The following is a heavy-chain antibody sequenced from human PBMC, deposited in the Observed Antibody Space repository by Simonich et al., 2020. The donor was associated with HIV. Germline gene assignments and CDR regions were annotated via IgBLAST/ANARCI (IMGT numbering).Heavy chain of an antibody. Sequence: QVQLQQWGAGLLKPSETLSLTCAVYGGSFSGYYWSWIRQPPGKGLEWIGKINHSGSTNYNPPLKSRVTISVDTSKNQFALKLSSVTAADTAVYYCARGFYQRLYYFDYWGQGTLVTVSS. J-gene: IGHJ4*02. CDR3: ARGFYQRLYYFDY. V-gene: IGHV4-34*01. CDR1: GGSFSGYY. D-gene: IGHD2-2*01. CDR2: INHSGST.